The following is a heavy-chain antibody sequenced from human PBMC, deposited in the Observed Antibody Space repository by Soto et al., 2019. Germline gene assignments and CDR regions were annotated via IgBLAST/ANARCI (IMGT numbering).Heavy chain of an antibody. CDR2: IYYSGST. Sequence: TLSLTCTVSGGSISSYYWSWIRQPPGKGLEWIGYIYYSGSTNYNPSLKSRVTISVDTSKNQFSLKLSSVTAADTAVYYCARLGFVWGPIVPYFDYWGQGTLVTVSS. D-gene: IGHD3-16*01. J-gene: IGHJ4*02. CDR3: ARLGFVWGPIVPYFDY. CDR1: GGSISSYY. V-gene: IGHV4-59*01.